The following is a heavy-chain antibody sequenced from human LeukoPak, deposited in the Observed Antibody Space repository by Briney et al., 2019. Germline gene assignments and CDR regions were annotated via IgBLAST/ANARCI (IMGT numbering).Heavy chain of an antibody. CDR3: ARDAGSGSQLADAFDF. Sequence: ASVKVSCKASGYTFTGYYMHWVRQAPGQGLEWMGWINPNSGGTNYAQKFQGRVTMTRDTSISTAYMELSRLRSDDTAVYYCARDAGSGSQLADAFDFWGQGTMVTVSS. D-gene: IGHD3-10*01. V-gene: IGHV1-2*02. CDR1: GYTFTGYY. CDR2: INPNSGGT. J-gene: IGHJ3*01.